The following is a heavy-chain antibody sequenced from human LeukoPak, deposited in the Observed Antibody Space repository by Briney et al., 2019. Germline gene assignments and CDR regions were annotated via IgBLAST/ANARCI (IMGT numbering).Heavy chain of an antibody. CDR2: INHSGST. Sequence: PSETLSLTCAVYGGSFSGYYWSWIRQPPGKGLEWIGEINHSGSTNYNPSLESRVTISVDTSKNQFSLKLSSVTAADTAVYYCARVRLMITFGGVIVTPFDYWGQGTLVTVSS. V-gene: IGHV4-34*01. CDR3: ARVRLMITFGGVIVTPFDY. D-gene: IGHD3-16*02. J-gene: IGHJ4*02. CDR1: GGSFSGYY.